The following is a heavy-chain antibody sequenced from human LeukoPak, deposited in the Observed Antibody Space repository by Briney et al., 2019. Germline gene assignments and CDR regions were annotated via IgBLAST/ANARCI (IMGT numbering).Heavy chain of an antibody. CDR2: ISYDGSNK. J-gene: IGHJ4*02. Sequence: GGSLRLSCAASGFTFSSYGMHWVRQAPDKGLEWVAVISYDGSNKYYADSVKGRFTISRDNSKNTLYLQMNSLRAEDTAVYYCAKGGAAAGSFDYWGQGTLVTVSS. CDR1: GFTFSSYG. V-gene: IGHV3-30*18. CDR3: AKGGAAAGSFDY. D-gene: IGHD6-13*01.